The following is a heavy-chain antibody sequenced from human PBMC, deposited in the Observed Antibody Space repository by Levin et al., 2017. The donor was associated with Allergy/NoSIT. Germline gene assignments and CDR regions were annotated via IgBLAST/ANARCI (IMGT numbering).Heavy chain of an antibody. CDR1: GFTVNNYY. CDR3: ARDYFGSGSPWVAFDI. V-gene: IGHV3-53*01. D-gene: IGHD3-10*01. Sequence: GGSLRLSCSASGFTVNNYYMNWVRQAPGKGLEWVSLINSGGTTHYADSVKGRFTLSRDNSENTLSLQMNRLRAEDTAVYYCARDYFGSGSPWVAFDIWGHGTMVTVSS. CDR2: INSGGTT. J-gene: IGHJ3*02.